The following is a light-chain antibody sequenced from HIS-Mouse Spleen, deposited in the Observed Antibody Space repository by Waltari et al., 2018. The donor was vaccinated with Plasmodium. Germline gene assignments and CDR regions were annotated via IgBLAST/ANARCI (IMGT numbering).Light chain of an antibody. CDR1: QSVSSN. CDR2: GAS. Sequence: EIVMTQSPATLSVSTGARATLSCRASQSVSSNLAWYQKKPGQAPRLLIYGASTRATGIPARFSGSGSGTEFTLTISSLQSEDFAVYYCQQYNNWSFTFGPGTKVDIK. V-gene: IGKV3-15*01. J-gene: IGKJ3*01. CDR3: QQYNNWSFT.